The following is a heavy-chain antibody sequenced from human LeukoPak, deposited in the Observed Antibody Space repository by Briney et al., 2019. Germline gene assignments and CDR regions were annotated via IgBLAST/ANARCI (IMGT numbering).Heavy chain of an antibody. J-gene: IGHJ5*02. Sequence: ASVKVSCKASGYTFTSYGISWARQAPGQGLEWMGWISAYNGNTNYAQKLQGRVTMTTDTSTSTAYMELRSLRSDDTAVYYCARGGSGGSCYSSTCWFDPWGQGTLVTVSS. CDR1: GYTFTSYG. V-gene: IGHV1-18*01. D-gene: IGHD2-15*01. CDR2: ISAYNGNT. CDR3: ARGGSGGSCYSSTCWFDP.